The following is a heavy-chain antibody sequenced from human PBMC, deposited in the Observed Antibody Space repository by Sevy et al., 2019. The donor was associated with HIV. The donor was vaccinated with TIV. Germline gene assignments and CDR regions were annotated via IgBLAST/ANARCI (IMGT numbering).Heavy chain of an antibody. V-gene: IGHV4-4*07. CDR2: IYTSGST. Sequence: SENLSLTCTVSGGSISSYYWSWIRQPAGKGLEWIGRIYTSGSTNYNPSLKSRVTMSVDTSKNQFSLKLSSVTAADTAVYNCARETYYYDSSGLPRDWFDPWGQGTLVTVSS. CDR1: GGSISSYY. D-gene: IGHD3-22*01. CDR3: ARETYYYDSSGLPRDWFDP. J-gene: IGHJ5*02.